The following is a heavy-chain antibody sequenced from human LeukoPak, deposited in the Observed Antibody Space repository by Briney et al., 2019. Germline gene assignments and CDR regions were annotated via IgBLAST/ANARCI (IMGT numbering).Heavy chain of an antibody. D-gene: IGHD2-15*01. CDR3: ARDIGGYSFDY. CDR2: ISAYNGNT. Sequence: ASVKVSCKASGYTFTYYYMHWVRQAPGQGLEWMGWISAYNGNTNYAQKLQGRVTMTTDTSTSTAYMELRSLRSDDTAVYYCARDIGGYSFDYWGQGTLVTVSS. V-gene: IGHV1-18*04. J-gene: IGHJ4*02. CDR1: GYTFTYYY.